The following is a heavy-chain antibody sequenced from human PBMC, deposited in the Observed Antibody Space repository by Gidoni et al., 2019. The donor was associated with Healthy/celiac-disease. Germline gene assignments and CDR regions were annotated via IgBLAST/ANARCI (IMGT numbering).Heavy chain of an antibody. CDR1: GGSISSSSYY. V-gene: IGHV4-39*01. CDR2: IYYSGST. D-gene: IGHD5-18*01. J-gene: IGHJ4*02. CDR3: ARHSPLGWIQLWFDY. Sequence: QLQLQESGPGLVKPSETLSLPCTVSGGSISSSSYYWGWIRQPPGKGLEWIGSIYYSGSTYYNPSLKSRVTISVDTSKNQFSLKLSSVTAADTAVYYCARHSPLGWIQLWFDYWGQGTLVTVSS.